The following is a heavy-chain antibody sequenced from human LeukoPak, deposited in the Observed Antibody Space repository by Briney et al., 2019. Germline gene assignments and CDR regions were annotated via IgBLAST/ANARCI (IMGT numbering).Heavy chain of an antibody. CDR2: IYYNGNT. Sequence: SETLPLTCTVSGGSISSYYWSWILQPPGEGLEWIGSIYYNGNTDYNPSLKSRVTISVDTSNNQFSLKLSSVTAADTAVYYCARHGTQWLRYPNFDYWGQGTLVTVSS. CDR3: ARHGTQWLRYPNFDY. J-gene: IGHJ4*02. CDR1: GGSISSYY. D-gene: IGHD6-19*01. V-gene: IGHV4-59*08.